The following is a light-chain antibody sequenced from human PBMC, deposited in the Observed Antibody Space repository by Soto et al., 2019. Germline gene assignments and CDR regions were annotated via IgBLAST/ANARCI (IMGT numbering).Light chain of an antibody. CDR2: DAS. J-gene: IGKJ1*01. CDR3: QQYNNYRT. Sequence: IKMTKSPSTLSASVGDRVTITCRASQSISSWLAWYQQKPGKAPKLLIYDASSLESGVPSRFSGSGSGTEFTLTISSLQPDDFATYYCQQYNNYRTFGQGTKVDI. CDR1: QSISSW. V-gene: IGKV1-5*01.